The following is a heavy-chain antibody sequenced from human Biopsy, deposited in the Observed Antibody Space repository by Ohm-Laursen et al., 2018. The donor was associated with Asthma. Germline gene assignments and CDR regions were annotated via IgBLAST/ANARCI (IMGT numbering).Heavy chain of an antibody. D-gene: IGHD2-21*01. CDR3: ARAGESDLVGGLDV. J-gene: IGHJ6*02. V-gene: IGHV3-30*03. CDR1: GFAFGNYA. Sequence: SSLRLSCTASGFAFGNYAMYWVRQAPGKGPEWVALISYDGREKGYVDSVKGRFTISRDNSRNTLYLQKNSLRADDTAVYYCARAGESDLVGGLDVWGQGTTVIVS. CDR2: ISYDGREK.